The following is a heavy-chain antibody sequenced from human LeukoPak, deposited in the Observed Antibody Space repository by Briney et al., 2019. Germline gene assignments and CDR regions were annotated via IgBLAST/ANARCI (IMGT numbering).Heavy chain of an antibody. V-gene: IGHV1-2*06. J-gene: IGHJ4*02. CDR2: INPNSGGT. CDR1: GYTFTGYY. D-gene: IGHD5-12*01. CDR3: ARGGLRGYSGYDKSNFDY. Sequence: ASVKVSCKASGYTFTGYYMHWVRQAPGQGLEWMGRINPNSGGTNYAQKFQGRVTMTRDTSISTACMELSRLRSDDTAVYYCARGGLRGYSGYDKSNFDYWGQGTLVIVSS.